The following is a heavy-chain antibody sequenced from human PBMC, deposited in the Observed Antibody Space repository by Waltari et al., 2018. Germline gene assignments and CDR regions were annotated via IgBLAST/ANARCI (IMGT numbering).Heavy chain of an antibody. Sequence: QVQLQESGPGLLKPSQTLSLTCAVSGGSISNVSYYWTWIRQPAGKGLEWIGRIYTSGITNYNPSLKSRVTISVDTSKSQFSLKLSSVTAADTAVYYCATGSTSGAFDIWGQGTMVTVSS. J-gene: IGHJ3*02. CDR1: GGSISNVSYY. D-gene: IGHD2-2*01. V-gene: IGHV4-61*02. CDR2: IYTSGIT. CDR3: ATGSTSGAFDI.